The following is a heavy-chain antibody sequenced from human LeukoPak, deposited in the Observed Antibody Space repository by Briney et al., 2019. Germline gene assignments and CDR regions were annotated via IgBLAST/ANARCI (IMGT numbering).Heavy chain of an antibody. J-gene: IGHJ4*02. D-gene: IGHD3-3*01. CDR2: IYPGDSDT. CDR3: ARHFGVVLVPDY. V-gene: IGHV5-51*01. CDR1: GYSFTSYW. Sequence: GESLKISFKGSGYSFTSYWIGWVRQMPGKGMEWMGIIYPGDSDTRYSPSFQGQVTISADKSISTAYLQWSSLKASDTAIYYCARHFGVVLVPDYWGQGTLVTGSS.